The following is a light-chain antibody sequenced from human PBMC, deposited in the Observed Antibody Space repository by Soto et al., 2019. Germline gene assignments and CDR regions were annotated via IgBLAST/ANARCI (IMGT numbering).Light chain of an antibody. CDR3: QQYYSIPRT. CDR1: QSVSFSSNNKNY. V-gene: IGKV4-1*01. Sequence: DFVMTQSPDSLAVSLGERATINCKSSQSVSFSSNNKNYLAWYQQKPGQPPRLLIYWASIRESGVPDRFIGTGSGTAFTLTISSLQAEDVAVYYCQQYYSIPRTFGQGTKVEIK. CDR2: WAS. J-gene: IGKJ1*01.